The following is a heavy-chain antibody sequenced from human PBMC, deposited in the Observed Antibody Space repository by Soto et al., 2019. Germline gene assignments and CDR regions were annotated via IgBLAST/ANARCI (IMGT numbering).Heavy chain of an antibody. Sequence: EAQLVESGGGFVQSGRSLRLSCAGSGFIFDDFAIHWVRQAPGKGLEWVSGISWNSDSIGYADSVKGRFTISRDNAKNSLSLQMNSMGPEDTALYYCTKVGGLYDFWSGPLHFDLWGQGTLVTVSS. CDR3: TKVGGLYDFWSGPLHFDL. J-gene: IGHJ4*02. D-gene: IGHD3-3*01. V-gene: IGHV3-9*01. CDR2: ISWNSDSI. CDR1: GFIFDDFA.